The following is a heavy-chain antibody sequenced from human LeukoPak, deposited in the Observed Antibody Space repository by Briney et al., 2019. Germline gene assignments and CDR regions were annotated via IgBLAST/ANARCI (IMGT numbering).Heavy chain of an antibody. V-gene: IGHV4-34*01. CDR2: INHSGST. CDR1: GGSFSGYH. J-gene: IGHJ4*02. Sequence: SETLSLTCAVYGGSFSGYHWSWIRQPPGKGLEWIGEINHSGSTNYNPSRKSRVTISVDTSKHQFSLKLSSVTAEDPAVYYCARGLRRGRGIAAAGAAFDYWGQGTLVTVSS. D-gene: IGHD6-13*01. CDR3: ARGLRRGRGIAAAGAAFDY.